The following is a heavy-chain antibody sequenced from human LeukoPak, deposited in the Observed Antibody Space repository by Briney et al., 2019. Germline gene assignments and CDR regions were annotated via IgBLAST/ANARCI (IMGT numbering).Heavy chain of an antibody. V-gene: IGHV1-8*01. CDR1: GYTFTSYD. CDR2: MNPNSGNT. D-gene: IGHD3-10*01. J-gene: IGHJ4*02. Sequence: ASVKVSRKASGYTFTSYDINWVRQATGQGLEWMGWMNPNSGNTGYGQKFQGRVTMTRNTSISTAYMELSSLRSEDTAVYYCARGIRSSPHITMVQGVYYFDYWGQGTLVTVSS. CDR3: ARGIRSSPHITMVQGVYYFDY.